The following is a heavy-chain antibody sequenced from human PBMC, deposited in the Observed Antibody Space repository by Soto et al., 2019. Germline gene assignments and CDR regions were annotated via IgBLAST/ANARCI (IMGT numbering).Heavy chain of an antibody. D-gene: IGHD6-19*01. Sequence: GESLKISCKGSEYRFTSYWIGWVRQMPGKGLECMGIIYPGDSDTRYSPSFQGQVTISADKSISTAYLQWSSLQASDTAMYYCARGSYAAVAGTGYFDDWGQGTLVTVSS. CDR3: ARGSYAAVAGTGYFDD. V-gene: IGHV5-51*01. CDR1: EYRFTSYW. CDR2: IYPGDSDT. J-gene: IGHJ4*02.